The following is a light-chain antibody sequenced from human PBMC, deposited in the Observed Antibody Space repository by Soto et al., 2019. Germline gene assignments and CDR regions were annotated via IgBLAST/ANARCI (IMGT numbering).Light chain of an antibody. CDR1: QNINTY. CDR3: LHDYSYPRT. J-gene: IGKJ1*01. Sequence: DIQMTQSPYSLSAAVGDRVTIACRASQNINTYLNWYQQKPGKAPKLLIYKASSLQSGVSSRFSGSGSGTEFTLTISSLQPEDSATYYCLHDYSYPRTFGQGTKVDIK. CDR2: KAS. V-gene: IGKV1-39*01.